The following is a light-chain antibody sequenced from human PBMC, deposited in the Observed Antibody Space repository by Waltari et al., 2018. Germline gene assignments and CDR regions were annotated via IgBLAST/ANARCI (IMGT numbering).Light chain of an antibody. Sequence: FQMTQSPSSLSAPVGDRVTITCRASQGITSYLNWYQQKPGKAPKLLVYAASGLQSGVPSRFSGSGSGTHFTLTISSLQPDDSATYFCQQSYITPWTFGQGTKVEI. J-gene: IGKJ1*01. CDR2: AAS. CDR1: QGITSY. V-gene: IGKV1-39*01. CDR3: QQSYITPWT.